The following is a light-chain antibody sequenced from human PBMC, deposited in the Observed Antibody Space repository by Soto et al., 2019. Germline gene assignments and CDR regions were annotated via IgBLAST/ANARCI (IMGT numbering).Light chain of an antibody. J-gene: IGKJ1*01. CDR1: QSISTW. Sequence: DIQMTQSPSTLSASVGDRVTITCRASQSISTWLAWYQQKPGKAPKLLIYKASSLESGVPSEFSGSGSGTEFTLTISSLQPDDFATHSCQQYSTYPWTFGQGTKVEI. CDR2: KAS. CDR3: QQYSTYPWT. V-gene: IGKV1-5*03.